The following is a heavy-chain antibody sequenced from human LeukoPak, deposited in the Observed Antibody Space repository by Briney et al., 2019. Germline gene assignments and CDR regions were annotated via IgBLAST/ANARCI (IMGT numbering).Heavy chain of an antibody. V-gene: IGHV3-7*01. CDR1: GFTISNYW. CDR3: XXXXXNYGWGMDV. D-gene: IGHD3-10*01. Sequence: PGGSLRLSCAASGFTISNYWMSWVRQAPGKGLEWVANIKQAESERFYVDSVKDRFIIFRDNAENSVYLQMNSLRDEDTAVYDXXXXXXNYGWGMDVWGQGTTVIVSS. J-gene: IGHJ6*02. CDR2: IKQAESER.